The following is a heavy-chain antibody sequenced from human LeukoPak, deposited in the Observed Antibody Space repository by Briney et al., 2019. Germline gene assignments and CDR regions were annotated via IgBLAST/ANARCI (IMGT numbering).Heavy chain of an antibody. CDR1: GYSISSGYY. J-gene: IGHJ4*02. D-gene: IGHD3-3*01. Sequence: SETLSLTRAVSGYSISSGYYWGWIRQPPGKGLEWIGSIYHSGRTYYNPSLKSRVTISVDTSKNQFSLKLSSVTAADTAVYYCARFLRSGGYFDYWGQGTLVTVSS. V-gene: IGHV4-38-2*01. CDR3: ARFLRSGGYFDY. CDR2: IYHSGRT.